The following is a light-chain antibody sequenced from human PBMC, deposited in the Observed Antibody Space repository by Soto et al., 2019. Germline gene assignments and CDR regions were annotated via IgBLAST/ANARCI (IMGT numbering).Light chain of an antibody. CDR2: GAS. Sequence: EIVMTQSPATLSVSPGERATLSCRASQSISSTVAWYQQKPGQAPRLLIYGASTRATGIPARFSGSESGTEFTLTISSLQSEDFAVYYCQQYKDWPTTFGQGTKVDIK. CDR3: QQYKDWPTT. V-gene: IGKV3-15*01. J-gene: IGKJ1*01. CDR1: QSISST.